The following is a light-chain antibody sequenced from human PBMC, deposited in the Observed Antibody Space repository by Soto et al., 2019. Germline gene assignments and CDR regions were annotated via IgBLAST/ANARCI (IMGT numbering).Light chain of an antibody. J-gene: IGKJ5*01. CDR2: AAS. V-gene: IGKV3-20*01. Sequence: DIVLTQSPGTLSFSPGERATLSCRASQTVINNQLAWYQQTPGQAPRLLIYAASSRATGIPDRFSDSGSGTDFTLTITRLEPEDSAMYYCQQYGSSGGITFGHGTRLETK. CDR1: QTVINNQ. CDR3: QQYGSSGGIT.